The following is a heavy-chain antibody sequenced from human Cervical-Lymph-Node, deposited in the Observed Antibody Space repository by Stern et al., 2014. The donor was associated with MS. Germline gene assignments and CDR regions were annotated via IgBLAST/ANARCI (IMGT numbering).Heavy chain of an antibody. CDR2: IDWDDDK. V-gene: IGHV2-70*01. J-gene: IGHJ4*02. Sequence: QVTLRESGPALVKPTQTLTLTCTFSGFSLSTSGMCVSWIRQPPGKALEWLALIDWDDDKYYSTSLKTRLTISKDTSKNQVVLTMSNMNPVDTAAYDCARTRVGGGHYFDYWGQGTLVTVSS. CDR1: GFSLSTSGMC. CDR3: ARTRVGGGHYFDY. D-gene: IGHD3-16*01.